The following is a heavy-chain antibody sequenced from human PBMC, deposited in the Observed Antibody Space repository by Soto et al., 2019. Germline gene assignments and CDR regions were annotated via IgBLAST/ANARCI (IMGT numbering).Heavy chain of an antibody. CDR3: ARRQLRDYIRGSFDP. Sequence: PGECLKISWRGSGCTFTRHWIGWVRQMPGKGLEWMGLIYPGDSDTRYSPSFQGQVIISADKSITTAYLQWSSLKASDTAIYYCARRQLRDYIRGSFDPWGPGTLVPLS. CDR1: GCTFTRHW. D-gene: IGHD3-16*01. CDR2: IYPGDSDT. J-gene: IGHJ5*02. V-gene: IGHV5-51*03.